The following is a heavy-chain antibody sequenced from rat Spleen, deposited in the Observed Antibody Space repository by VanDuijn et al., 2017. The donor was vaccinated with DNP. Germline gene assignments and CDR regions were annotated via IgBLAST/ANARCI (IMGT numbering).Heavy chain of an antibody. J-gene: IGHJ1*01. V-gene: IGHV5-19*01. D-gene: IGHD3-1*01. CDR2: LSPSGGGT. CDR1: GFTFSNSG. CDR3: ARGSTSIYWYFDF. Sequence: EVQLVESGGGLVQPGRSLKLSCAASGFTFSNSGMHWIRQAPTKGLEWVTSLSPSGGGTYDRDSVKGRFTMSRDNAESTLYLQMNSLNSEDTATYYCARGSTSIYWYFDFWGPGTMVTVSS.